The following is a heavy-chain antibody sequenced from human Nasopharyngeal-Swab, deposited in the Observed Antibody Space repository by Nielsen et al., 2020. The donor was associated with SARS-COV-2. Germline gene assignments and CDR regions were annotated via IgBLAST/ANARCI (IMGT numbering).Heavy chain of an antibody. CDR2: INPSGGST. CDR3: ARDQYDFWSGYWSPGCYYGMDV. CDR1: GYTFTSYY. D-gene: IGHD3-3*01. V-gene: IGHV1-46*01. J-gene: IGHJ6*02. Sequence: ASVKVSCKASGYTFTSYYMHWVRQAPGQGLEWMGIINPSGGSTSYAQKFQGRVTMTRDTSTSTVYMELSSLRSEDTAVYYCARDQYDFWSGYWSPGCYYGMDVWGQGTTVTVSS.